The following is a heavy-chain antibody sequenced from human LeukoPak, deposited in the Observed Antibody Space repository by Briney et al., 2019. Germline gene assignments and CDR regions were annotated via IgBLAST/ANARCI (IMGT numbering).Heavy chain of an antibody. Sequence: SETLSLTCTVSGGSINSYYWSWIRQPPGKGLEWIGYIYYSGSTNYNPSLKSRVTISVDTSKNQFSLKLSSVTAADTAVYYCARGREDYYGPGSYGYWGQGTLVTVSS. V-gene: IGHV4-59*01. J-gene: IGHJ4*02. CDR1: GGSINSYY. CDR3: ARGREDYYGPGSYGY. CDR2: IYYSGST. D-gene: IGHD3-10*01.